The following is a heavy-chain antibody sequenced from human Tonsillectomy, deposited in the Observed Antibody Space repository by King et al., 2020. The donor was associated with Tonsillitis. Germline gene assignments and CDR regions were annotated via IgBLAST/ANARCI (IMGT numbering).Heavy chain of an antibody. CDR1: GFTFSSYG. CDR3: ARDHVGEGGFDY. D-gene: IGHD3-16*01. J-gene: IGHJ4*02. CDR2: ISYDGSNK. V-gene: IGHV3-33*05. Sequence: VQLVESGGGVVQPGRSLRLSCAASGFTFSSYGMHWVRQAPGKGLEWVAVISYDGSNKYYADPVKGRFTISRDNSKNTLYLQMNSLRAEDTAVYYCARDHVGEGGFDYWGQGTLVTVSS.